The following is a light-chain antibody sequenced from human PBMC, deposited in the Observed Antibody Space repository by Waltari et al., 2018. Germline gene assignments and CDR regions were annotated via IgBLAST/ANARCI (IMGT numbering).Light chain of an antibody. V-gene: IGLV2-11*01. Sequence: QSALTQPRSVSGSPGQSVTISCTGTSSDVGGYNYVSWYQQHPGKAPKLMIYDVSKRPSGVPYRFSGSKSGNTASLTIPGLQTEDEADYYCCSFAGSHTYVVFGGGTKLTVL. CDR3: CSFAGSHTYVV. CDR2: DVS. J-gene: IGLJ2*01. CDR1: SSDVGGYNY.